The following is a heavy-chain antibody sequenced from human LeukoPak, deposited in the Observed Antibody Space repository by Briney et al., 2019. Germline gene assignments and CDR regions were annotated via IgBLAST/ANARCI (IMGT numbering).Heavy chain of an antibody. D-gene: IGHD3-3*01. CDR3: ARGKYDLDY. CDR1: GGTFSSNA. Sequence: GASVKVSCKASGGTFSSNAISWVRQAPGQGLEWMGRIIPILGIANYAQKFQGRATITTDKSTSTAYMELSSLRSEDTAVYYCARGKYDLDYWGQGTLVTVSS. J-gene: IGHJ4*02. CDR2: IIPILGIA. V-gene: IGHV1-69*04.